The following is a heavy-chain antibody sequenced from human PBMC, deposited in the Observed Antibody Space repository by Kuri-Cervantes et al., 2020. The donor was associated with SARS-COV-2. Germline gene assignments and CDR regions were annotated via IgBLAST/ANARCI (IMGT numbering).Heavy chain of an antibody. Sequence: ASVKVSCKASGYTFTSYDINWVRQATGQGLEWMGWMNPNSGNTGYAQKFQGRVTMTRNTSISTAYMELSSLRSEDTAVYYCARAMGYSSSWSPAAFDYWGQGTLVTVSS. D-gene: IGHD6-13*01. J-gene: IGHJ4*02. CDR3: ARAMGYSSSWSPAAFDY. CDR1: GYTFTSYD. CDR2: MNPNSGNT. V-gene: IGHV1-8*01.